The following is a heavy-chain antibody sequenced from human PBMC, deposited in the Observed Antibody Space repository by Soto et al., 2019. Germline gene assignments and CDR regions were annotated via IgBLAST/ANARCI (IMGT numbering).Heavy chain of an antibody. V-gene: IGHV3-30-3*01. Sequence: QVQLVESGGGVVQPGRSLRLSCAASGFTFSSYAMHWVRQAPGKGLEWVAVISYDGSNKYYADSVKGRFTISRDNSKNTLYRQMNSRRAEDTAVYYCARAYEGDYFDYWGQGTLVTVSS. CDR3: ARAYEGDYFDY. J-gene: IGHJ4*02. CDR2: ISYDGSNK. D-gene: IGHD3-16*01. CDR1: GFTFSSYA.